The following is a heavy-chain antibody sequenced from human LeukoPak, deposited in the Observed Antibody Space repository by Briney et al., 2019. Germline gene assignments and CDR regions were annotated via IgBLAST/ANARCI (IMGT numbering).Heavy chain of an antibody. V-gene: IGHV3-33*01. D-gene: IGHD2-2*01. CDR1: GFTFSSYG. CDR3: ARDLDCSSTSCYHDAFDI. J-gene: IGHJ3*02. CDR2: IWYDGSNK. Sequence: GGSLRLSWAASGFTFSSYGMHWVRQAPGKGLEWVAVIWYDGSNKYYADSVKGRFTISRDNSKNTLYLQMNSLRAENTAVYYCARDLDCSSTSCYHDAFDIWGQGTMVTVSS.